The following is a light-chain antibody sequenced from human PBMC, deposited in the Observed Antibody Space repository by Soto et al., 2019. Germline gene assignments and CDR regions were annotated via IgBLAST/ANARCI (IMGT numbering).Light chain of an antibody. J-gene: IGLJ2*01. Sequence: QSLLTQPPSASESPGQSATISSTGTSSDVGANNFVSWYQQHPGKAPKLMIYEVSKRPSGVPDRFSGSKSGNTASLTVSGLQAEDEADYYCSSYVGTNTVVFGGGTKLTVL. CDR1: SSDVGANNF. V-gene: IGLV2-8*01. CDR2: EVS. CDR3: SSYVGTNTVV.